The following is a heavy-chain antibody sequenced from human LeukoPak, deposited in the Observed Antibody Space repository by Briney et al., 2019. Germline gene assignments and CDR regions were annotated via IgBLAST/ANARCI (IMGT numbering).Heavy chain of an antibody. Sequence: SGGSLRLSCAASGFTYSSYGMHWVRQAPGKGLEWVAAIWFDGSHKFYADSMEGRFSISRDNSKNTLSLQMNSLRAEDTAVYYCARDPASDSGTWSKYYFDYWGQGTLVTVSS. CDR2: IWFDGSHK. CDR1: GFTYSSYG. D-gene: IGHD6-13*01. CDR3: ARDPASDSGTWSKYYFDY. J-gene: IGHJ4*02. V-gene: IGHV3-33*01.